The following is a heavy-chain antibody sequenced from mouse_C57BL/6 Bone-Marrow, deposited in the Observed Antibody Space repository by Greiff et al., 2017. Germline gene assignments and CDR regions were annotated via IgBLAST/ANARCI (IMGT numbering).Heavy chain of an antibody. V-gene: IGHV1-81*01. CDR2: IYPRSGNT. J-gene: IGHJ3*01. CDR1: GYTFTSYG. Sequence: QVQLQQSGAELARPGASVKLSCKASGYTFTSYGISWVKQRTGQGLEWIGAIYPRSGNTYYNEKFKGKATLTADKSSSTAYMELRSLTSEDSAVYFCARSHDYGSSYEACWGQGTLVTVSA. D-gene: IGHD1-1*01. CDR3: ARSHDYGSSYEAC.